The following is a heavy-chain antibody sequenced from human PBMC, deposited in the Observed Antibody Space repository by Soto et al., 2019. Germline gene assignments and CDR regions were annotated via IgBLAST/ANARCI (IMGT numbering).Heavy chain of an antibody. CDR3: ARVGYCSSTSCYDP. J-gene: IGHJ5*02. CDR1: GFTFSSYW. Sequence: GGSLRLSCAASGFTFSSYWMSWVRQAPGKGLEWVANIKQDGSEKYYVDSVKGRFTISRDNAKNSLYLQMNSLRAEDTAVYYCARVGYCSSTSCYDPWGQGTLVTVSS. CDR2: IKQDGSEK. V-gene: IGHV3-7*01. D-gene: IGHD2-2*01.